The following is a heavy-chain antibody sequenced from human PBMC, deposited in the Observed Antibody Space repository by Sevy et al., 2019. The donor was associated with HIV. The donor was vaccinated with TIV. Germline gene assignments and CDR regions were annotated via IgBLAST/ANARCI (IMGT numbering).Heavy chain of an antibody. CDR1: GFTFSYYT. CDR3: ARSTDYYDNSGYDS. V-gene: IGHV3-21*03. J-gene: IGHJ4*02. CDR2: ISSGSSYI. D-gene: IGHD3-22*01. Sequence: GGSLRLSCAASGFTFSYYTMNWVRQAPGKGLEWVSSISSGSSYIFYADSMKARFTVSRDNAKNSLFLQMNSLRDEDTALYYCARSTDYYDNSGYDSWGRGTLVTVSS.